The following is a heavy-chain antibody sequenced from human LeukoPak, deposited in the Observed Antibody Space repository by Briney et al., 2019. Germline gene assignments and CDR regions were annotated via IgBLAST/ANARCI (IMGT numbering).Heavy chain of an antibody. V-gene: IGHV3-9*01. D-gene: IGHD2-2*01. CDR1: GFTFDDYA. CDR3: AKDGGYCSSTSCYQFSD. Sequence: GGSLRLSCAASGFTFDDYAMHWVRQAPGKGLEWVSGISWNSGSIGYADSVKGRFTISRDNAKNSLYLQMNSLRAEDTALYYCAKDGGYCSSTSCYQFSDWGQGTLATVSS. CDR2: ISWNSGSI. J-gene: IGHJ4*02.